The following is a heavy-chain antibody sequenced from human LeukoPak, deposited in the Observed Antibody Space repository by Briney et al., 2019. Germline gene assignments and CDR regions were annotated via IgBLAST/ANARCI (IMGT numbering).Heavy chain of an antibody. CDR3: ARPKDSSSWYDAFDI. V-gene: IGHV4-39*07. D-gene: IGHD6-13*01. J-gene: IGHJ3*02. CDR2: IYYSGST. CDR1: GGSISSSSYY. Sequence: SETLSLTCTVSGGSISSSSYYWGWIRQPPGKGLEWIGSIYYSGSTYYNPSLKSRVTISVDTSKNQFSLKLSSVTAADTAVYYCARPKDSSSWYDAFDIWGQGTMVTVSS.